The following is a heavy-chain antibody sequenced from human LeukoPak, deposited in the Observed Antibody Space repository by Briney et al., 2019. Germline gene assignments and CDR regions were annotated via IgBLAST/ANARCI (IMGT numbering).Heavy chain of an antibody. CDR2: IYHSGST. Sequence: SETLSLTCTVSGYSISSGYYWGWIRRPPGKGLEWIGSIYHSGSTYYNPSLKSRVTISVDTSKNQFSLKLSSVTAADTAVYYCARVSGRLLRINWFDPWGQGTLVTVSS. D-gene: IGHD3-22*01. J-gene: IGHJ5*02. CDR3: ARVSGRLLRINWFDP. V-gene: IGHV4-38-2*02. CDR1: GYSISSGYY.